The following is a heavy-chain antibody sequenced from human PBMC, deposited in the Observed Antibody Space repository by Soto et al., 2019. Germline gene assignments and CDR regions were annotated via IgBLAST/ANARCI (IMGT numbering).Heavy chain of an antibody. D-gene: IGHD3-22*01. V-gene: IGHV4-39*01. CDR3: ARHEYVNSSYDLLDV. CDR1: GGSVTNINYF. CDR2: IYYTGTT. Sequence: SETLSLTCSVSGGSVTNINYFWAWIRQSPGKGLEWIANIYYTGTTFYNPSFRSRVSMTIDASKNRFSLNLSSVTASDTALYYCARHEYVNSSYDLLDVWGRGTMVTVSS. J-gene: IGHJ3*01.